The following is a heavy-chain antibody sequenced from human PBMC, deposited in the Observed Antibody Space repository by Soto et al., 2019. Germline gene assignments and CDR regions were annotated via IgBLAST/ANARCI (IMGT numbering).Heavy chain of an antibody. CDR1: GFTFSSYA. CDR2: ISGSGGST. CDR3: AKTYYDFWSGHPSRYYFDY. J-gene: IGHJ4*02. Sequence: EVQLLESGGGLVQPGGSLRLSCAASGFTFSSYAMSWVRQAPGKGLEWVSAISGSGGSTYYADSVKGRFTISRDNSKNTLYLQMNSLRAEDTAVYYCAKTYYDFWSGHPSRYYFDYWGQGTLVTVSS. V-gene: IGHV3-23*01. D-gene: IGHD3-3*01.